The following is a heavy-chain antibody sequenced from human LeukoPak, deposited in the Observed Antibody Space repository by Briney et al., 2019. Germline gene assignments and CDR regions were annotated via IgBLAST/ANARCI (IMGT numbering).Heavy chain of an antibody. Sequence: VGSLRLSCAASGFTFSSYWMSWVRQAPGKGLEWMANIKQDGSEKYYVDSVKGRFTISRDNAKNSLYLQMNSLRAEDTAVYYCASDTVTTNYYYYMDVWGKGTTVTVSS. CDR1: GFTFSSYW. CDR3: ASDTVTTNYYYYMDV. D-gene: IGHD4-11*01. V-gene: IGHV3-7*01. CDR2: IKQDGSEK. J-gene: IGHJ6*03.